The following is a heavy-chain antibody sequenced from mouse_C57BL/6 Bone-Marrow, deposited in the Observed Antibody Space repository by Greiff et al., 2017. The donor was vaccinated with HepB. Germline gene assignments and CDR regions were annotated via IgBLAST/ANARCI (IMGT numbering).Heavy chain of an antibody. CDR3: ARRDYYGSSPWFAY. CDR2: IYPRSGNT. V-gene: IGHV1-81*01. J-gene: IGHJ3*01. D-gene: IGHD1-1*01. Sequence: VKLMESGAELARPGASVKLSCKASGYTFTSYGISWVKQRTGQGLEWIGEIYPRSGNTYYNEKFKGKATLTADKSSSTAYMELRSLTSEDSAVYFCARRDYYGSSPWFAYWGQGTLVTVSA. CDR1: GYTFTSYG.